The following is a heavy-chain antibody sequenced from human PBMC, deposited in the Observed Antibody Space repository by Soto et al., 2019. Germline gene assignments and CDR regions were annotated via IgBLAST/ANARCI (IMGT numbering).Heavy chain of an antibody. Sequence: EVQLVESGGGLVQPGGSLKLSCAASGFTFSGSAMHWVRQASGKGLEWVGRIRSKANSYATAYAASVKGRFTISRDGXKNTAYLQMNSLKTEDTAVYYGTSRVFRRSDGLDYWGQGTLVTVSS. V-gene: IGHV3-73*02. CDR1: GFTFSGSA. J-gene: IGHJ4*02. CDR3: TSRVFRRSDGLDY. D-gene: IGHD3-10*01. CDR2: IRSKANSYAT.